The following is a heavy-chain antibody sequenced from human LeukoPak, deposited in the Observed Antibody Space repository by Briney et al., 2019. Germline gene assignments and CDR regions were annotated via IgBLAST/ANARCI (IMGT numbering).Heavy chain of an antibody. J-gene: IGHJ4*02. V-gene: IGHV4-31*03. CDR3: ARAISVDYYDSSGYSVYFDY. CDR1: GGSISSGGYN. D-gene: IGHD3-22*01. CDR2: IYYSGST. Sequence: PSETLSLTCTVSGGSISSGGYNWSWIRQHPGKGLEWIGYIYYSGSTYYHPSLKSRVTISVDTSKNQFSLKLSSVTAADTAVYYCARAISVDYYDSSGYSVYFDYWGQGTLVTVSS.